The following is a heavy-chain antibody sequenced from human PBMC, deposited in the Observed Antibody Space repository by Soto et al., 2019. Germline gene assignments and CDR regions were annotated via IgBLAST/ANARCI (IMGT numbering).Heavy chain of an antibody. Sequence: DVQLVESGGGLIQPGESLRLSCAAFGLTISGKKYVAWVRQAPGKGLEWVSALYDVAGSFYADSVTGRFTTSSDSSKTTVYLQINDRRPDDTAVYYCATWHEREHAFDVWGQGTTVTISS. J-gene: IGHJ3*01. CDR1: GLTISGKKY. V-gene: IGHV3-53*01. CDR2: LYDVAGS. CDR3: ATWHEREHAFDV. D-gene: IGHD1-1*01.